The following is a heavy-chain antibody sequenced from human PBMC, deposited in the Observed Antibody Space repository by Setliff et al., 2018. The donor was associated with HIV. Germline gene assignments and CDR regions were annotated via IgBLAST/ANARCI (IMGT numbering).Heavy chain of an antibody. Sequence: PSETLSLTCTVSGGSISNSSSYWGWIRQTPGKGLEWIGSIYSSRWSYYNPSLKRRITISVDTSKNQFSLKLTSVTAADMGVYYCARGRKKTLAVSGTRYFDFWGQGTLVTVSS. V-gene: IGHV4-39*07. J-gene: IGHJ4*02. CDR2: IYSSRWS. D-gene: IGHD6-19*01. CDR3: ARGRKKTLAVSGTRYFDF. CDR1: GGSISNSSSY.